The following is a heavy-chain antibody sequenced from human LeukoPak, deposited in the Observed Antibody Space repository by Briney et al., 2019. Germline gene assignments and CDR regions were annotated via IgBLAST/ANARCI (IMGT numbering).Heavy chain of an antibody. CDR3: ARDSEGDTAMVSVAYYYYMDV. Sequence: ASVKVSCKASGYTFTDYYMHWVRQAPGQGLEWMGWINPNSGGTNYAQKFQGRVTMTRDTSTSTVYMELSSLRSEDTAVYYCARDSEGDTAMVSVAYYYYMDVWGKGTTVTISS. CDR1: GYTFTDYY. CDR2: INPNSGGT. J-gene: IGHJ6*03. D-gene: IGHD5-18*01. V-gene: IGHV1-2*02.